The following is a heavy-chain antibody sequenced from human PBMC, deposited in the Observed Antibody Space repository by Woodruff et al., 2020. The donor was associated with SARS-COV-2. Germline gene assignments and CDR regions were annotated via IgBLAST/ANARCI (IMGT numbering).Heavy chain of an antibody. D-gene: IGHD4-17*01. CDR3: AIRTTVLPHNDY. Sequence: SYAQKFQGRVTMTRDTSTSTVYMELSSLRSEDTAVYYCAIRTTVLPHNDYWGQGTPVTVSS. J-gene: IGHJ4*02. V-gene: IGHV1-46*03.